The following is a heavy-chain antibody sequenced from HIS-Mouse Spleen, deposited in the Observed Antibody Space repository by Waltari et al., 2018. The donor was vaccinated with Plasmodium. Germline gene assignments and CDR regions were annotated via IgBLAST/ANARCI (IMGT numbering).Heavy chain of an antibody. Sequence: CPASGFTFSSYAMHWVRQAQGKGLEWVAVISYDGSNKYYEDSVKGRFTISRDNSMNTLYLQMNRLRAEDTAVYYCARSHFRFLEWLFDYWGQGTLVTVSS. CDR1: GFTFSSYA. D-gene: IGHD3-3*01. CDR2: ISYDGSNK. CDR3: ARSHFRFLEWLFDY. V-gene: IGHV3-30*04. J-gene: IGHJ4*02.